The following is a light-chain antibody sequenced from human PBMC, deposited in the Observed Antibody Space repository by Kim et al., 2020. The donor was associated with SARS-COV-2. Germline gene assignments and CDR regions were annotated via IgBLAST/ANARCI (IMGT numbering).Light chain of an antibody. CDR3: QAWDSSTVV. V-gene: IGLV3-1*01. CDR2: QNT. Sequence: SVSPGQTASFTCSGDKWGDTYDSWYQQKPGQSPVVVIYQNTKRPSGIPERFSGSNSGNTATLTISGTQAMDEADYYCQAWDSSTVVFGGGTQLTVL. CDR1: KWGDTY. J-gene: IGLJ2*01.